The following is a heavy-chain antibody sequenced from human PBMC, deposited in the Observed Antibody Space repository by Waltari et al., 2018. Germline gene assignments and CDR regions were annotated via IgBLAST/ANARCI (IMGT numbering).Heavy chain of an antibody. V-gene: IGHV4-34*01. CDR1: GGSFSGYY. Sequence: QVQLQQWGAGLLKPSETLSLTCAVYGGSFSGYYWSWLRQPPGKGLEWIGEINHSGSTNYNPSLKSRVTISVDTSKNQFSLKLSSVTAADTAVYYCARHPSSSWFYWFDPWGQGTLVTGSS. CDR3: ARHPSSSWFYWFDP. J-gene: IGHJ5*02. D-gene: IGHD6-13*01. CDR2: INHSGST.